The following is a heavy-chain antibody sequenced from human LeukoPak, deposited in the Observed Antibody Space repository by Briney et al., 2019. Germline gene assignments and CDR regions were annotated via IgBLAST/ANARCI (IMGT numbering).Heavy chain of an antibody. CDR1: GFTFSSYS. V-gene: IGHV3-21*01. CDR3: TTVQEYYDFWSGYYTGDY. Sequence: GGSLRLSCAASGFTFSSYSMNWVRQAPGKGLEWVSSISSSSSYIYYADSVKGRFTTSRDNAKNSLYLQMNSLRAEDTAVYYCTTVQEYYDFWSGYYTGDYWGQGTLVTVSS. D-gene: IGHD3-3*01. J-gene: IGHJ4*02. CDR2: ISSSSSYI.